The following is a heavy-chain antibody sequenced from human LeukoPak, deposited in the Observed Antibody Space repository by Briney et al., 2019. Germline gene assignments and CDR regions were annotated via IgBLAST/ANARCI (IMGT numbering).Heavy chain of an antibody. CDR1: GNSFGDYY. CDR3: ARGIRTDSSGYHQPFFDY. V-gene: IGHV4-4*07. Sequence: PSETLSLTCTVSGNSFGDYYWSWIRQPAGKGLEWIGRIYTSGSTTYNPSLKSRVTMSVDTSKSQFSLNLMSVTAADTAVYYCARGIRTDSSGYHQPFFDYWGQGTLVTVSS. CDR2: IYTSGST. J-gene: IGHJ4*02. D-gene: IGHD3-22*01.